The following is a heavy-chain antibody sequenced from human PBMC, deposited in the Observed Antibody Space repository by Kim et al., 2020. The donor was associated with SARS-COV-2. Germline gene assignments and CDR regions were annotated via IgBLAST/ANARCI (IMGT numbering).Heavy chain of an antibody. CDR3: ATRGGVFTARRGFDY. J-gene: IGHJ4*02. D-gene: IGHD3-16*01. Sequence: SETLSLTCAVYGRSFSGYYWSWIRQPPGKGLEWIGEINHSGSTNYNPSLKSRVTISVDTSKNQFSLKLSSVTAADTAVYYCATRGGVFTARRGFDYWGQGTLVTVSS. V-gene: IGHV4-34*01. CDR1: GRSFSGYY. CDR2: INHSGST.